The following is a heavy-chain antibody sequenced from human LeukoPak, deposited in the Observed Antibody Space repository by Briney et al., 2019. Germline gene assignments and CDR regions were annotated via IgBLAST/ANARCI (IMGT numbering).Heavy chain of an antibody. J-gene: IGHJ4*02. CDR1: GGSISSYY. D-gene: IGHD3-22*01. V-gene: IGHV4-59*01. CDR2: IYDSRST. CDR3: ARQSISGSSLSYFDY. Sequence: SVTLSLPCTASGGSISSYYWSWIRQPPAKGLEWIGNIYDSRSTNYNPVLKNRVTISVHKSKNQCSLKFSSVTAADTAVYYCARQSISGSSLSYFDYWGQGTLVNVSS.